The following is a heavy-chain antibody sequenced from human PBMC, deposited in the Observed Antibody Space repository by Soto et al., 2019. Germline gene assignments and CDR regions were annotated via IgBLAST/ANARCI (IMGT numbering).Heavy chain of an antibody. CDR1: GYTFTRYG. V-gene: IGHV1-18*01. CDR3: ARGVSCSGGSCYSEWFDP. Sequence: GASVKVSCKASGYTFTRYGISWVRQAPGQGLEWMGWISGYNGNTNYAQKLQGRVTMTTDTSTSTAYMELRSLRSDDTAVYYCARGVSCSGGSCYSEWFDPWGQGTLVTVSS. J-gene: IGHJ5*02. CDR2: ISGYNGNT. D-gene: IGHD2-15*01.